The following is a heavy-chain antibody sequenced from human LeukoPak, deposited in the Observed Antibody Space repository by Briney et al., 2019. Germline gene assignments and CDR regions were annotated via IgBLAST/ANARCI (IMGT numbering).Heavy chain of an antibody. Sequence: PGGSLRLSCAASGFTFSSYWMSWVRQAPGKGLEWVSAISGSGGSTYYADSVKGRFTISRDNSKNTLYLQMNSLRAEDTAVYYCAKGLPSRLGPFMVRGVMADYWGQGTLVTVSS. D-gene: IGHD3-10*01. CDR2: ISGSGGST. V-gene: IGHV3-23*01. J-gene: IGHJ4*02. CDR1: GFTFSSYW. CDR3: AKGLPSRLGPFMVRGVMADY.